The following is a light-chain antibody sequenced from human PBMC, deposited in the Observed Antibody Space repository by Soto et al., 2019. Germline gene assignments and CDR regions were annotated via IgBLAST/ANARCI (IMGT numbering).Light chain of an antibody. V-gene: IGKV3-11*01. CDR2: DAS. Sequence: EIVLTQSPATLSLSPGERATLSCRASQSVSSQLAWYQQKPGQTPRLLIYDASNRATGIPARFSGSGSATDFTLTISSLEPEDFAVYYCQQYNNWPLYTFGQGTKLEIK. CDR3: QQYNNWPLYT. J-gene: IGKJ2*01. CDR1: QSVSSQ.